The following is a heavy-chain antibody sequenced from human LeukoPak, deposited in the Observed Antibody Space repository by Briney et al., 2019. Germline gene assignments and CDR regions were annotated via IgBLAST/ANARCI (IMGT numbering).Heavy chain of an antibody. D-gene: IGHD1-26*01. CDR3: ARVPRELLGC. CDR2: MNPSSGDT. J-gene: IGHJ4*02. CDR1: GYTFTSYD. V-gene: IGHV1-8*01. Sequence: ASVKVSCKASGYTFTSYDINWVRQATGQGLEWMRYMNPSSGDTVYAQKFQGRVTMTRNTSISTAYMELSSLRSEDTAVYYCARVPRELLGCWGQGTLVTVSS.